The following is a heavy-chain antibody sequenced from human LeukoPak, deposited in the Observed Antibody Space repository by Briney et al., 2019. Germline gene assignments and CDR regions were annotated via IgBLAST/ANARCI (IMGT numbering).Heavy chain of an antibody. D-gene: IGHD6-19*01. CDR1: GYIFTNYY. Sequence: ASVKVSCKASGYIFTNYYMHWVRQAPGQGLEWMGIINPSDGSTNYARIFQGRVTMTRDTSTSTVYMELSSLRSEDTAVYYCARVVADSSGWETLDYWGQGTLVTVSS. J-gene: IGHJ4*02. CDR3: ARVVADSSGWETLDY. V-gene: IGHV1-46*01. CDR2: INPSDGST.